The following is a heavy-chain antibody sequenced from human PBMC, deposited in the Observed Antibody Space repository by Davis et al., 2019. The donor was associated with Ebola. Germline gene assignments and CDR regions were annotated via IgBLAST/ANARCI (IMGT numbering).Heavy chain of an antibody. CDR1: GYGFADYW. Sequence: KVSCKGSGYGFADYWIAWVRQTPGKGLEWMGIIYAGDSDSRYSPSFEGQVIISVDRSIKTVYLQWKSLRASDTAKYYCARQESLYGSSDYWGQGTLVTVPS. CDR2: IYAGDSDS. V-gene: IGHV5-51*01. D-gene: IGHD2/OR15-2a*01. J-gene: IGHJ4*02. CDR3: ARQESLYGSSDY.